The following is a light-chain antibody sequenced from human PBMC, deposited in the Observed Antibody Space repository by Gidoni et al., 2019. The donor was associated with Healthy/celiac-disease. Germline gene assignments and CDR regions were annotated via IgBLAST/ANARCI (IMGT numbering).Light chain of an antibody. CDR1: QDISNY. V-gene: IGKV1-33*01. CDR2: DAS. CDR3: QQYDNLPIT. Sequence: DIQMTQSPSSLSASVGDRVTITCQASQDISNYLNWYQQKPGKAPKLLIYDASNLEKGVTSRFSGSGSGTDFTFTISSLQPEDIATYYCQQYDNLPITFGQGTRLEIK. J-gene: IGKJ5*01.